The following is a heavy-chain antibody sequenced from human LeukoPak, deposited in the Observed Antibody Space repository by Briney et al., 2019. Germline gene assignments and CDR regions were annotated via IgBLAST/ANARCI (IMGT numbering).Heavy chain of an antibody. V-gene: IGHV1-24*01. CDR2: YDPEDGET. J-gene: IGHJ4*02. D-gene: IGHD3-3*01. Sequence: ASVKVSCKVSGYTLTELSMHWVRQAPGKGLEWRGGYDPEDGETIYAQKFQGRVTMTEDTSTDTAYMELSSLRSEDTAVYYCATSSTVEGYDFWSGYQALGYCGQGTLVTVSS. CDR3: ATSSTVEGYDFWSGYQALGY. CDR1: GYTLTELS.